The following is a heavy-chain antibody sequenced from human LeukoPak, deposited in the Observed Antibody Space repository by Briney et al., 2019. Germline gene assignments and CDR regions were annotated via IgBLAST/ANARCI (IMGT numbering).Heavy chain of an antibody. D-gene: IGHD2-21*02. V-gene: IGHV3-30-3*01. Sequence: GRSLRLSCAASGFIFSDYAMRWVRQAPGKGLEWVAFISYDGSIDYYADSVKGRFTISRDNSKNTVYLQMESLRPEDTAVYYCAREVGTYFEFRGQGTLVIVAS. CDR2: ISYDGSID. CDR3: AREVGTYFEF. CDR1: GFIFSDYA. J-gene: IGHJ4*02.